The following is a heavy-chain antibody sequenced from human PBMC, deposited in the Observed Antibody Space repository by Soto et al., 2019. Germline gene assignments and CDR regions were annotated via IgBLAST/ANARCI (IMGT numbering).Heavy chain of an antibody. CDR2: IKQDGSEK. D-gene: IGHD3-3*01. CDR3: ARDSPLYDFWSGAKIDY. J-gene: IGHJ4*02. V-gene: IGHV3-7*05. CDR1: GFTFSSYW. Sequence: GSLRLSCAASGFTFSSYWMSWVRQAPGKGLEWVANIKQDGSEKYYVDSVKGRFTISRDNAKNSLYLQMNSLRAEDTAVYYCARDSPLYDFWSGAKIDYWGQGTLVTVSS.